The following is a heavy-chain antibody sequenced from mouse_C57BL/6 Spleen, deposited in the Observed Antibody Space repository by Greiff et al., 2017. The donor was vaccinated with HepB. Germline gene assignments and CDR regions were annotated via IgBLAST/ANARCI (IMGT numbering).Heavy chain of an antibody. V-gene: IGHV1-42*01. CDR1: GYSFTGYY. CDR3: ARGRSGPWFAY. Sequence: EVKLLESGPELVKPGASVKISCTASGYSFTGYYMNWVKQSPEKSLEWIGEINPSTGGTTYTQKFKAKATLTVDKSSSTAYMQLKSLTSEDSSVYFCARGRSGPWFAYWGQGTLVTVSA. J-gene: IGHJ3*01. CDR2: INPSTGGT.